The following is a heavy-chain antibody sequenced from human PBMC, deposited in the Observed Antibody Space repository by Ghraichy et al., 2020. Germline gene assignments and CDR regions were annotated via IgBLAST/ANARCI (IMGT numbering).Heavy chain of an antibody. V-gene: IGHV3-21*01. Sequence: GSLRLSCASTSGFTFSNLIMNWVRQAPGKGLEWVSSIGTSDNYIYYADSVKGRFTISRDNGRNSVYLEMNSLRAEDTAIYYCVRGHYDAFWGQGTLVTVSS. D-gene: IGHD3-22*01. CDR3: VRGHYDAF. J-gene: IGHJ4*02. CDR2: IGTSDNYI. CDR1: GFTFSNLI.